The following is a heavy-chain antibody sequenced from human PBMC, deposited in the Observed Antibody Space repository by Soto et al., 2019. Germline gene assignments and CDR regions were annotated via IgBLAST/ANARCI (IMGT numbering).Heavy chain of an antibody. CDR3: ARAIGLRDFWSGPNWFDP. D-gene: IGHD3-3*01. CDR2: IYYSGST. J-gene: IGHJ5*02. CDR1: GGSISSGGYY. Sequence: SETLSLTCTVSGGSISSGGYYWSWIRQHPGKGLEWIGYIYYSGSTYSNPSLKSRVTISVDTSKNQFSLKLSSVTAADTAVYYCARAIGLRDFWSGPNWFDPWGQGTLVTVSS. V-gene: IGHV4-31*03.